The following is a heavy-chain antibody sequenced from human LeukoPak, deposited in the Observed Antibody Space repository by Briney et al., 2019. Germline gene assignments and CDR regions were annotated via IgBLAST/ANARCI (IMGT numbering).Heavy chain of an antibody. CDR2: IHSDGSST. CDR1: GFTFSTYA. J-gene: IGHJ4*02. V-gene: IGHV3-74*01. D-gene: IGHD4-11*01. CDR3: AKGGSKAPDY. Sequence: GRSLRLSCAASGFTFSTYAMHWVRQAPGKGLVWVSRIHSDGSSTTYADSVKGRFTISRDNAKNTLYLQMNSLRAEDTAVYYCAKGGSKAPDYWGQGTLVTVSS.